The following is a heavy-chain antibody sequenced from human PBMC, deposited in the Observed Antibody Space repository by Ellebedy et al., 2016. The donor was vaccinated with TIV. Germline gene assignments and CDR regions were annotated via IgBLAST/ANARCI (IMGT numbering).Heavy chain of an antibody. CDR2: FDPEDGET. Sequence: ASVKVSCXVSGYTLTELSMHWVRQAPGKGLEWMGGFDPEDGETIYAQKFQGRVTMTEDTSTDTAYMELSSLRSEDTAVYYCATGRFGELSKSSNFDYWGQGTLVTVSS. J-gene: IGHJ4*02. CDR3: ATGRFGELSKSSNFDY. D-gene: IGHD3-10*01. V-gene: IGHV1-24*01. CDR1: GYTLTELS.